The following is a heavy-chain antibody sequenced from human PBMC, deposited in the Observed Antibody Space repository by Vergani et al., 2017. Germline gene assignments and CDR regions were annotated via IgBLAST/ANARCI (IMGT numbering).Heavy chain of an antibody. V-gene: IGHV3-23*01. CDR2: ISGSGGST. CDR3: AKEGDCGGDCYSYAFDI. J-gene: IGHJ3*02. Sequence: EVQLLESGGGLVQPGGSLRLSCAASGFTFSNYAMSWVRQAPGKGLEWVSAISGSGGSTYYADSVKGRFTISRDNSKNTLYLQMNSLRAEDTAVYYCAKEGDCGGDCYSYAFDIWGQGTMVTVSS. D-gene: IGHD2-21*02. CDR1: GFTFSNYA.